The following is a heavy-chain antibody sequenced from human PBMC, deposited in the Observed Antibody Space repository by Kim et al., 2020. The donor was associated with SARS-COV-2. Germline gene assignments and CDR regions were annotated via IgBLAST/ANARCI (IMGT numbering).Heavy chain of an antibody. CDR3: ASERESGARGYRDFDY. J-gene: IGHJ4*02. V-gene: IGHV1-2*02. CDR2: INPKSGGT. Sequence: ASVKVSCKTSGYTFTNYYMHWVRRAPGQGFEWMGWINPKSGGTKYAQKFQGRVTMTRDTSISTAYMELISLRSDDTAMYYCASERESGARGYRDFDYWGQGTLVTVSS. D-gene: IGHD5-18*01. CDR1: GYTFTNYY.